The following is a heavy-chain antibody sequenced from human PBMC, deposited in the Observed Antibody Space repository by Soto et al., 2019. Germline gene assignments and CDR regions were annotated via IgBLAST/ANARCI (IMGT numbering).Heavy chain of an antibody. V-gene: IGHV2-5*01. CDR2: IYWNDDK. D-gene: IGHD6-19*01. CDR3: AKSGSSGWYGWFDP. CDR1: GFSLRTSGVG. J-gene: IGHJ5*02. Sequence: QITLKASGPTLVQPTQPLTLTCIFSGFSLRTSGVGVGWIRQPPGKALEWLGFIYWNDDKRYSPSLKSRLTITKDTSKNQVVLTMTNMDPVDTATYYCAKSGSSGWYGWFDPWGQGTLVTVSS.